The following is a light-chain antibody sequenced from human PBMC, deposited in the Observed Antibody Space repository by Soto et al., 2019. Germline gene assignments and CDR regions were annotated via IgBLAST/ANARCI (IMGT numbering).Light chain of an antibody. CDR3: ATWDDSLDVHV. V-gene: IGLV1-44*01. CDR1: SSNIGINT. CDR2: GNN. J-gene: IGLJ1*01. Sequence: QSVLTQPPSASGAPGQTITISCSGGSSNIGINTVNWYEHLPGTAPRLLIYGNNQRPSGGPDRFTGSKAGTSASLANSGLQAEGGGPYYCATWDDSLDVHVFGTGTKLTVL.